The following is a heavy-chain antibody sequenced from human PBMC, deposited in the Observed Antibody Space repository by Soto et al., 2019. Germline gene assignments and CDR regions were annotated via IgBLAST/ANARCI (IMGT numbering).Heavy chain of an antibody. CDR2: ISAYNGNT. J-gene: IGHJ6*02. CDR1: GYTFTSYG. D-gene: IGHD4-4*01. V-gene: IGHV1-18*04. CDR3: ARYLMTTVLTYYYYGMDV. Sequence: ASVKVSCKASGYTFTSYGISWVRQAPGRGLEWMGWISAYNGNTNYAQKLQGRVTMTTDTSTSTAYMELRSLRSDDTAVYYCARYLMTTVLTYYYYGMDVWGQGTTVTVSS.